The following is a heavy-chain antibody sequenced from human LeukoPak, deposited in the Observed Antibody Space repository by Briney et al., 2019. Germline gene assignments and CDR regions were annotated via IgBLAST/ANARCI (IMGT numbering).Heavy chain of an antibody. J-gene: IGHJ4*02. D-gene: IGHD5-24*01. CDR1: GFTFSSYG. CDR3: SREATILYCFDY. V-gene: IGHV3-30*03. CDR2: ISYDGTGT. Sequence: GGSLRLSCAASGFTFSSYGMHWVRQAPGKGLEWVAVISYDGTGTDYADSVRGRFTISRDNSKNTLYLQMNSLRPEDTAVYYCSREATILYCFDYWGQGTLVTVSS.